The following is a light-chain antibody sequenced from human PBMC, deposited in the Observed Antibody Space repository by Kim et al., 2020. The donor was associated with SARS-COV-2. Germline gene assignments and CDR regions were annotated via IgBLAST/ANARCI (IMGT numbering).Light chain of an antibody. CDR3: QQRSN. V-gene: IGKV3-11*01. J-gene: IGKJ4*01. CDR1: QSVSSY. CDR2: DAS. Sequence: EILLTQSPVTLSLSPGERATLSCRASQSVSSYLAWYQQKPGQAPRLLIYDASNRATGIPARFSGSGSGTDFTLTISSLEPEDFAVYYCQQRSNFGGWTKVDIK.